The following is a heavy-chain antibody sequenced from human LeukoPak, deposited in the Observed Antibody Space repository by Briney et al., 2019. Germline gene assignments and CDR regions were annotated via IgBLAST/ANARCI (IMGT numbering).Heavy chain of an antibody. Sequence: SETLSLTCTVSGASISSGSYYWSWIRQPAGKGLEWIGRIYTSGSTNYNPSLQSRVTISVDTSKNQFSLKLSSVTAADTAVYYCARAVAAAECLFDYWGQGTLVTVSS. CDR3: ARAVAAAECLFDY. V-gene: IGHV4-61*02. CDR2: IYTSGST. J-gene: IGHJ4*02. D-gene: IGHD6-13*01. CDR1: GASISSGSYY.